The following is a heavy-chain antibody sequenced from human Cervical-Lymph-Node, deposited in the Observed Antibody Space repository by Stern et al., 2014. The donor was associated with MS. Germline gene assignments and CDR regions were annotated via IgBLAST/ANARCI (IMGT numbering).Heavy chain of an antibody. J-gene: IGHJ3*02. D-gene: IGHD5-12*01. Sequence: VQLVESGGGVVQPGRSLRLSCAASGFTFSSYAMHWVRQAPGKGPAYVAVIWFGGTNKYYADSVKGRFTISRDNSKNTLYLQMNSLRAEDTAVYYCATSSLHSGYDLPDAFDIWGQGTMVTVSS. CDR3: ATSSLHSGYDLPDAFDI. CDR2: IWFGGTNK. V-gene: IGHV3-33*01. CDR1: GFTFSSYA.